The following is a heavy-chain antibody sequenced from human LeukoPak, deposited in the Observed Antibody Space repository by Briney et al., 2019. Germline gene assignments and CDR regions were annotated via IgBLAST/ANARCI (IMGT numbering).Heavy chain of an antibody. V-gene: IGHV3-7*01. Sequence: GGSLRLSCAASGFTFSSYWMSWVRQAPGKGLEWVANIRQDGSEKYYVDSVKGRFTIARDNAKNSMYLQMNSLRAEDTAVYYCARDWYGGYDWVIGTEGDAFDIWGQGTMVTVSS. J-gene: IGHJ3*02. CDR1: GFTFSSYW. CDR3: ARDWYGGYDWVIGTEGDAFDI. CDR2: IRQDGSEK. D-gene: IGHD5-12*01.